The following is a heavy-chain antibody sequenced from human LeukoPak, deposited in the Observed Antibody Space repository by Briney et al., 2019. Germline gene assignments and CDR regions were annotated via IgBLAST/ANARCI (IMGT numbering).Heavy chain of an antibody. D-gene: IGHD6-13*01. J-gene: IGHJ4*02. Sequence: SETLSLTCTVSGGSISSYYWSWIRQPAGKGLEWIGRIYTSGSTNYNPSLKSRVTISVDTSKNQFSLKLSSVTAADTAVYYCASSGSFRQQLVKWGQGTLVTVSS. V-gene: IGHV4-4*07. CDR3: ASSGSFRQQLVK. CDR2: IYTSGST. CDR1: GGSISSYY.